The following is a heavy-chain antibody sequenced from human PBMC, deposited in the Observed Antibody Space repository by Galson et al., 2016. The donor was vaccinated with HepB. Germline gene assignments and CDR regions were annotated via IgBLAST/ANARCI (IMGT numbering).Heavy chain of an antibody. CDR3: ARRSSDAFDI. J-gene: IGHJ3*02. Sequence: SETLSLTCTVSGGSVSNYYWSWIRQPPGKGLEWIAYIYYSGSTNQNPSLKSRVTITVDTSKNQFSLQLRSVTAADTAIYYCARRSSDAFDIWGQGTMVTVSS. V-gene: IGHV4-59*02. D-gene: IGHD3-10*01. CDR1: GGSVSNYY. CDR2: IYYSGST.